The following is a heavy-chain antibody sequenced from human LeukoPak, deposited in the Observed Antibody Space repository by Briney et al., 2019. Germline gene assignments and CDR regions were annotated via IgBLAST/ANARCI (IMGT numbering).Heavy chain of an antibody. CDR2: IYYSGST. CDR1: GGSISSSSYY. J-gene: IGHJ6*02. V-gene: IGHV4-39*01. CDR3: ARRYSSDWYNYYYYYGMDV. D-gene: IGHD6-19*01. Sequence: SETLSLTCTVSGGSISSSSYYWGWIRQPPGKGLEWIGSIYYSGSTYYNPSLKSRVTISVDTSKNQFSLKLSSVTAADTAVYYCARRYSSDWYNYYYYYGMDVWGQGTTVTVSS.